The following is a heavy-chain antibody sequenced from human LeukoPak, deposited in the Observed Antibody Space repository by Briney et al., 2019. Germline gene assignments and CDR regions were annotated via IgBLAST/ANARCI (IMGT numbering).Heavy chain of an antibody. CDR3: ARGAHYYDSSGFYADFDY. CDR1: AFTFSSYW. D-gene: IGHD3-22*01. V-gene: IGHV3-7*01. CDR2: IKQGGSEE. J-gene: IGHJ4*02. Sequence: GGSLRLSCVASAFTFSSYWMSWVRQAPGKGLEWVANIKQGGSEENYVDSVKGRFAISRDNAKNSLYLQMNSLRAEDTAVYYCARGAHYYDSSGFYADFDYWGQGTLVTVSS.